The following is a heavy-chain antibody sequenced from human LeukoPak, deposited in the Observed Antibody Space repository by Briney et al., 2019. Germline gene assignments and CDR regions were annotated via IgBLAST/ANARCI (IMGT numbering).Heavy chain of an antibody. CDR2: IYYSGST. CDR3: ARENSGYYPHFDY. V-gene: IGHV4-59*01. CDR1: GGSISSYY. Sequence: SETLSLTCTVSGGSISSYYWSWIRQPPGKGLEWIGYIYYSGSTNYNPSLKSRVTISVDTSKNQFSLKLSSVTAADTAVYYCARENSGYYPHFDYWGQGTLVTVSS. J-gene: IGHJ4*02. D-gene: IGHD3-22*01.